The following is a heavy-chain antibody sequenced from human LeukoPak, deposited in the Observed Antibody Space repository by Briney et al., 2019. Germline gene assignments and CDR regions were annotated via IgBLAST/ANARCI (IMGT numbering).Heavy chain of an antibody. D-gene: IGHD1-26*01. V-gene: IGHV4-59*01. CDR2: IHYSGST. Sequence: PSETLSLTCSVSGGFISSYYWSWIRQPPGKGLEWIGYIHYSGSTNYYPSLKSRVTISLDTSKKQFSLKLSSVTAADTAFYYCASLPSGSYLQFDYWGQGTLVTVSS. CDR3: ASLPSGSYLQFDY. CDR1: GGFISSYY. J-gene: IGHJ4*02.